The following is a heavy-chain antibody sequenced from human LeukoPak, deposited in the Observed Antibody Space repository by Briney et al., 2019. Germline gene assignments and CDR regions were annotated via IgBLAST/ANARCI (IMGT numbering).Heavy chain of an antibody. J-gene: IGHJ3*02. V-gene: IGHV4-30-2*01. CDR1: GGSISSGGYA. CDR2: IYHSGST. CDR3: ARAIIWGDRTWISPSDAFDI. D-gene: IGHD5-12*01. Sequence: SQTLSLTCVVSGGSISSGGYAWNWIRQPPGKGLGWIGYIYHSGSTYYNPSLKSRVTLSLDRSKNQFSLKLSSVTAADTAVYYCARAIIWGDRTWISPSDAFDIWGQGTVVTASS.